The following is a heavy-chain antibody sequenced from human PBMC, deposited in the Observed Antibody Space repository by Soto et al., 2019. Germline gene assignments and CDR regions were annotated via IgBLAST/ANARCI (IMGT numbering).Heavy chain of an antibody. J-gene: IGHJ4*02. CDR1: GASISSYY. D-gene: IGHD1-7*01. V-gene: IGHV4-59*01. Sequence: TSETLSLTCTVSGASISSYYWSWIRQPPGKGLEWIGYIYHSGRTNHNPSLKSRVTISVDTSKNQFSLRLTSVTPADTAVYYCVREHNWNYDYWGQGTLVTVSS. CDR3: VREHNWNYDY. CDR2: IYHSGRT.